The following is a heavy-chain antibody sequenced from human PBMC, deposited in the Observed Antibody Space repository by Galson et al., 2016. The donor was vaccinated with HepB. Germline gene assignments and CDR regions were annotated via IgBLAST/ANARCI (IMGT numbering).Heavy chain of an antibody. CDR2: INPNSGGT. CDR3: ARVFTMVRGVTNTFYYYGMDV. CDR1: GYTLTDYY. D-gene: IGHD3-10*01. V-gene: IGHV1-2*02. J-gene: IGHJ6*02. Sequence: SVKVSCKASGYTLTDYYIHWVRQAPGQGLEWMGWINPNSGGTNYAQKFQGRVTMTRDTSISTAYMELGGLKSDDTAVHYCARVFTMVRGVTNTFYYYGMDVWGQGTTVTVSS.